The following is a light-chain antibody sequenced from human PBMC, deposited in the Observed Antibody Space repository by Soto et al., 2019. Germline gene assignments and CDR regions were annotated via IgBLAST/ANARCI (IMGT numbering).Light chain of an antibody. CDR1: SSNIGNNA. CDR3: AAWDDRLKGPV. CDR2: YDD. Sequence: QSVLTQPPSMSGAPRQRVTISCSGSSSNIGNNAVNRYQQLPGKAPKLLIYYDDSLPSGVSARFSGSKSGTSASLAISGLQSEDEADYYCAAWDDRLKGPVFGGGTKLTVL. V-gene: IGLV1-36*01. J-gene: IGLJ3*02.